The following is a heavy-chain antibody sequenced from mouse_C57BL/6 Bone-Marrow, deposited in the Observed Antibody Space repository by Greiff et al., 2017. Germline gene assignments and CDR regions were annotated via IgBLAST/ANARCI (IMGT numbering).Heavy chain of an antibody. CDR3: ARQGGGSYYAMDY. J-gene: IGHJ4*01. CDR2: ISDGGSYT. V-gene: IGHV5-4*03. Sequence: EVKLMESGGGLVKPGGSLKLSCAASGFTFSSYAMSWVRQTPEKRLEWVATISDGGSYTYYPDNVKGRFTISRDNAKNNLYLQMSHLKSEDTAMYYCARQGGGSYYAMDYWGQGTSVTVSS. CDR1: GFTFSSYA.